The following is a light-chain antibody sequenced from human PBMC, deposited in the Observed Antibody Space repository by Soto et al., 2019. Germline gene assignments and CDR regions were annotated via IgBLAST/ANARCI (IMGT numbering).Light chain of an antibody. CDR1: PSIYSS. J-gene: IGKJ2*01. CDR3: HQSYSAPYT. V-gene: IGKV1-39*01. CDR2: AAS. Sequence: DIQMTHSPSSLSASVGDRVTITCRAIPSIYSSLNWYHQKPGKAPKLLIYAASNLQSGVPSRFSGSGSGTDFTLSISSLQPEDVATYYCHQSYSAPYTGGQGTKLEI.